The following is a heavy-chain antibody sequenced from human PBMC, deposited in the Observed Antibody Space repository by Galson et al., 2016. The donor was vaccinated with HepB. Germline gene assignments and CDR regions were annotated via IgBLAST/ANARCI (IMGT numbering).Heavy chain of an antibody. J-gene: IGHJ5*02. D-gene: IGHD6-19*01. CDR3: ARDPTGGWYNWFDP. CDR2: IYYSGST. Sequence: ETLSLTCTVSGGSISSYYWSWIRQPPGKGLEWIGYIYYSGSTNYNPSLKSRVTISVDTSKNQFSLKLSSVTAADTAVYYCARDPTGGWYNWFDPWGQGTLVTVSS. V-gene: IGHV4-59*01. CDR1: GGSISSYY.